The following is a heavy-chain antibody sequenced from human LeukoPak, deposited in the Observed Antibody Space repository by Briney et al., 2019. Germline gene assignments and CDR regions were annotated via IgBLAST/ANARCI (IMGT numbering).Heavy chain of an antibody. V-gene: IGHV4-34*01. CDR1: GGSISSYY. J-gene: IGHJ4*02. D-gene: IGHD3-22*01. CDR3: ARGRSSITMIVVVITGPDYYFDY. Sequence: SETLSLTCTVSGGSISSYYWSWIRQPPGKGLEWIGEINHSGSTNYNPSLKSRVTISVDTSKNQFSLKLSSVTAADTAVYYCARGRSSITMIVVVITGPDYYFDYWGQGTLVTVSS. CDR2: INHSGST.